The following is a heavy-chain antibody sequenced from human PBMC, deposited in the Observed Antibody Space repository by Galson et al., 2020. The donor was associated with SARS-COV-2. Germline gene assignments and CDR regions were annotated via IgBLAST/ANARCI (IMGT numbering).Heavy chain of an antibody. CDR3: ARGGGGDYADWLDP. CDR2: IKQAGSEK. Sequence: GASLKISYAASGFTLSSYWMSWVRQATAKGLVWVATIKQAGSEKYYVDAVKGRFTISRDNDKNSLYLRMNSLRAEDTAVYYCARGGGGDYADWLDPWGNGNLVTVSS. V-gene: IGHV3-7*01. D-gene: IGHD4-17*01. J-gene: IGHJ5*02. CDR1: GFTLSSYW.